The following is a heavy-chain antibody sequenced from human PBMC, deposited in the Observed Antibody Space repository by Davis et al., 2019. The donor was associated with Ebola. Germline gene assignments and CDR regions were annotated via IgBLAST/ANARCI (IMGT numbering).Heavy chain of an antibody. J-gene: IGHJ4*02. Sequence: HTGGSLRLSCTVSGFTFSKYWMRWVRQAPGKGLVWVARIDSYGSDTTYADSVKGRFTISRDNAKNTLSLQMNNLRPEDTAVYYCARRGYYYGSGPDLWGQGTLVTVSS. V-gene: IGHV3-74*03. CDR3: ARRGYYYGSGPDL. D-gene: IGHD3-10*01. CDR2: IDSYGSDT. CDR1: GFTFSKYW.